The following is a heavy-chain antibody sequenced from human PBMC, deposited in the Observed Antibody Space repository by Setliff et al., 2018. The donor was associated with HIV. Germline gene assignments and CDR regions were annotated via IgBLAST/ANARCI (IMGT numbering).Heavy chain of an antibody. J-gene: IGHJ4*02. V-gene: IGHV3-7*01. CDR1: GFTLSNYW. CDR2: IKQDGNDK. CDR3: TRDFSGGHYHDY. D-gene: IGHD2-15*01. Sequence: GESLRLSCAASGFTLSNYWMSWVRQAPGKGLEWVAIIKQDGNDKYYVDSVKGRFTISRDNAKNSLFLQMNSLSAEDTALYYCTRDFSGGHYHDYWGQGTLVTVSS.